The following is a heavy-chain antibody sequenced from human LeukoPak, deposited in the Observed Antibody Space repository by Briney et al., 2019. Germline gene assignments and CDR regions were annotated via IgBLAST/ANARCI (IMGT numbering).Heavy chain of an antibody. CDR2: VYYSAST. J-gene: IGHJ4*02. V-gene: IGHV4-59*01. CDR1: GGSINGYY. Sequence: SETLSLTRTVSGGSINGYYWSWIRQPPGKGLEWIGYVYYSASTNYNPSLKSRVTISVDTSKKKFSLRPSSMTAADTAVYYCARGIMTTVPTFDYWGQGTLVTVSS. D-gene: IGHD4-17*01. CDR3: ARGIMTTVPTFDY.